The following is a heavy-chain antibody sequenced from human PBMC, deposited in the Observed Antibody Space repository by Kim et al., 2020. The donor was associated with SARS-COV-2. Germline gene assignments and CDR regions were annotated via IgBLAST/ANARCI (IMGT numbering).Heavy chain of an antibody. CDR1: GFTFSSYE. D-gene: IGHD3-10*01. CDR3: ASSLGAMVRGNYMDV. CDR2: ISRSGSTI. Sequence: GGSLRLSCAASGFTFSSYEMNWVRQAPGKGLEWVSYISRSGSTIYYADSAKGRFTISRDNAKNSLYLQMNSLSAEDTAVYYCASSLGAMVRGNYMDVWG. J-gene: IGHJ6*03. V-gene: IGHV3-48*03.